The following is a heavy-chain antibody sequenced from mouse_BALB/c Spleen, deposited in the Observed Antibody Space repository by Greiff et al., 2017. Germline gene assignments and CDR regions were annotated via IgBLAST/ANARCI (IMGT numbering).Heavy chain of an antibody. CDR1: GFTFSSYG. Sequence: EVQRVESGGGLVQPGGSLKLSCAASGFTFSSYGMSWVRQTPDKRLELVATINSNGGSTYYPDSVKGRFTISRDNAKNTLYLQMSSLKSEDTAMYYCARDGYDYWGQGTTLTVSS. J-gene: IGHJ2*01. CDR2: INSNGGST. CDR3: ARDGYDY. D-gene: IGHD2-2*01. V-gene: IGHV5-6-3*01.